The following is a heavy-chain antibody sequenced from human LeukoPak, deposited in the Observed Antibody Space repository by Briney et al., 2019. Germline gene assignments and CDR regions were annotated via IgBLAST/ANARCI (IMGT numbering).Heavy chain of an antibody. J-gene: IGHJ4*02. Sequence: GSLRRYCAAYAFIFSTYAMSWDRKAPGHQLKGVSVIGGSGENTYYADSVKGRFTISRDNSKNTLYLQMNSLRAEDTALYYCAKAGCTSTSCYNNIWGQGTLVTVSS. V-gene: IGHV3-23*01. D-gene: IGHD2-2*02. CDR2: IGGSGENT. CDR1: AFIFSTYA. CDR3: AKAGCTSTSCYNNI.